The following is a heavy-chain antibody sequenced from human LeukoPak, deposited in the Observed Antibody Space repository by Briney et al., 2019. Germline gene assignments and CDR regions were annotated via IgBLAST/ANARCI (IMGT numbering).Heavy chain of an antibody. Sequence: GGSLRLSCAASGFTFSDYYMSWIRQAPGKGLEWVSYISSSGSTIYYADSVKGRFTISRDNAKNSLYLQMNSLRAEDTAVYYCARDPGEDDLYYYFDYWGQGTLVTVSS. D-gene: IGHD2-21*01. CDR2: ISSSGSTI. CDR3: ARDPGEDDLYYYFDY. V-gene: IGHV3-11*01. J-gene: IGHJ4*02. CDR1: GFTFSDYY.